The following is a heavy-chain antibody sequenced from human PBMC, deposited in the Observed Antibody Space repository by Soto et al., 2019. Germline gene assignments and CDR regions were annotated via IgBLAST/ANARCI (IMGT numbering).Heavy chain of an antibody. J-gene: IGHJ4*02. V-gene: IGHV3-30*18. CDR1: GFTFSSYG. D-gene: IGHD3-22*01. Sequence: QVQLVESGGGVVQPGRSLRLSCAASGFTFSSYGMHWVRQAPGKGLEWVAVISYDGSNKYYADSVKGRFTISRDNSKNTLYLKMNSLRAEDTAVYYCAKDQARSSGYYYGGKANFDYWGQGTLVTVSS. CDR3: AKDQARSSGYYYGGKANFDY. CDR2: ISYDGSNK.